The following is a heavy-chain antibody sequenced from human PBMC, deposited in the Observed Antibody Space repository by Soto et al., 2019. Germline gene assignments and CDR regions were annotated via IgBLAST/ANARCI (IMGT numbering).Heavy chain of an antibody. Sequence: SETLSLTCTVSGGSIISGGYYWSWIRQHPGKGLEWIGYIYYSGSTYYNPSLKSRVTISVDTSKSQFSLKLSSVTAADTAVYYCARGSRGVLDYYYYDGMDVWGQGTTVTVSS. D-gene: IGHD2-15*01. V-gene: IGHV4-31*03. CDR2: IYYSGST. CDR3: ARGSRGVLDYYYYDGMDV. CDR1: GGSIISGGYY. J-gene: IGHJ6*02.